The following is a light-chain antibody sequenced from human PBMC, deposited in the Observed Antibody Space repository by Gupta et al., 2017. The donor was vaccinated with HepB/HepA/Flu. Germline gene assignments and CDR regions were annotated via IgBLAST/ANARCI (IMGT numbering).Light chain of an antibody. Sequence: QSVLTQPPAAPGTPGQRVTIFCSGSNSNIGINTVNWYQQIPGTAPKLLSYSDSQRPSGVPDRFSGSKSGTSASLAISGLQSEDEADYDCASWDDSLLEVFGGGTKVTVL. CDR2: SDS. CDR1: NSNIGINT. CDR3: ASWDDSLLEV. V-gene: IGLV1-44*01. J-gene: IGLJ3*02.